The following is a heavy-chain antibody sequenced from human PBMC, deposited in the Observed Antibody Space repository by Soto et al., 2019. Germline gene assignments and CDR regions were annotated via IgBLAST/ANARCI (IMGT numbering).Heavy chain of an antibody. J-gene: IGHJ3*02. D-gene: IGHD2-15*01. CDR3: AIKRARGVVVVVAATADAFDI. V-gene: IGHV1-3*01. CDR1: GYTFTSYA. Sequence: ASVKVSCKASGYTFTSYAMHWVRQAPGQRLEWMGWINAGNGNTKYSQKFQGRVTITRDTSASTAYMELSSLRSEDTAVYYCAIKRARGVVVVVAATADAFDIWGQGTMVTVSS. CDR2: INAGNGNT.